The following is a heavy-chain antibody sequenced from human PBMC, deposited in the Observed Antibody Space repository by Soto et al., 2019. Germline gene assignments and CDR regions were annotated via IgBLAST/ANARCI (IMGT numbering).Heavy chain of an antibody. CDR3: ARQLQSRYDSCAYDI. D-gene: IGHD5-12*01. V-gene: IGHV4-4*02. J-gene: IGHJ3*02. Sequence: QVQLQESGPGLVKPSGTLSLTCAVSGGSISRSDWWCWVRQPPGKGLEWIGEIYQSGSTNYNPSRKSRVIISVDKSKIQFSLKVSSVTAAETDGYFGARQLQSRYDSCAYDIWGPGTMVIVSS. CDR1: GGSISRSDW. CDR2: IYQSGST.